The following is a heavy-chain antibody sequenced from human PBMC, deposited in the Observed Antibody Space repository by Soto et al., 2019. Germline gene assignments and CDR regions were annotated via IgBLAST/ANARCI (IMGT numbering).Heavy chain of an antibody. V-gene: IGHV3-7*03. CDR3: ARDEEYYDSSGPPEGWFGP. CDR2: IKQAGSEK. J-gene: IGHJ5*02. D-gene: IGHD3-22*01. Sequence: EVQLVESGGGLVQPGGSLRLSCAASGFTFSSYWMSWVRQAPGKGLEWVANIKQAGSEKYYVDSVKGRFTISRDNAKNSLELQMNSLRAEDTAGYYCARDEEYYDSSGPPEGWFGPWGQGSLVTVSS. CDR1: GFTFSSYW.